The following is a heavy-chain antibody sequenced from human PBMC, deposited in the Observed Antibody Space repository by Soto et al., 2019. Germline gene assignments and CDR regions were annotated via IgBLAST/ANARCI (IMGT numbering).Heavy chain of an antibody. J-gene: IGHJ6*02. Sequence: QVQLVQSGAEVKKPGSSVKVSCKASGGTFSSYAISWVRQAPGQGLEWMGGSIPIFGTANYAQKFQGRVTITADESTSTAYMELSSLRSEDTAVYYCARPITMRFYYYYGMDVWGQGPTVTVSS. CDR2: SIPIFGTA. CDR3: ARPITMRFYYYYGMDV. CDR1: GGTFSSYA. D-gene: IGHD3-3*01. V-gene: IGHV1-69*01.